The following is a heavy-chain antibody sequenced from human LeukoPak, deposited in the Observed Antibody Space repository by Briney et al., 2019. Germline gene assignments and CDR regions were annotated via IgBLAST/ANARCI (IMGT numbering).Heavy chain of an antibody. CDR3: ARRRGRQSGRYGMDV. D-gene: IGHD3-10*01. CDR1: GGTFSSYA. CDR2: IVPVFGTT. V-gene: IGHV1-69*01. Sequence: SVKVSCKASGGTFSSYAISWVRQAPGQGLEWMGGIVPVFGTTNYAQKFQGRVTITADESTSTAYMELSSLRSEDTAVYYCARRRGRQSGRYGMDVWGQGTTVTVSS. J-gene: IGHJ6*02.